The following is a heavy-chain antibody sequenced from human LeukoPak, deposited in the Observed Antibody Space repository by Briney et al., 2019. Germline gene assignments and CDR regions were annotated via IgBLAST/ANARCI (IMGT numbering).Heavy chain of an antibody. CDR3: ARHPYSGSYHFDY. V-gene: IGHV1-2*02. J-gene: IGHJ4*02. CDR1: GYTFTGYY. CDR2: INPNSGGT. D-gene: IGHD1-26*01. Sequence: ASVKVSCKASGYTFTGYYMHWVRQAPGQGLEWMGWINPNSGGTNSAQKFQGRVTMTRATSISTAYMELSRLTSDDTAVYYCARHPYSGSYHFDYWGQATLVTVSS.